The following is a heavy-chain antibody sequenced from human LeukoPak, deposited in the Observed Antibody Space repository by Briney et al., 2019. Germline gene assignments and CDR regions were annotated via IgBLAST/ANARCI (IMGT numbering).Heavy chain of an antibody. V-gene: IGHV3-23*01. J-gene: IGHJ2*01. CDR1: GFTFSNYA. CDR2: LSGSGGAT. Sequence: GGPLRLSCAASGFTFSNYAMTWVRQAPGKGLEWVSILSGSGGATYYADSVKGRFTISRDNSENTLFLQMNNLGAEDTAAYYCAKKRVITTPDAIDWYFDLWGRGTLVTVSS. D-gene: IGHD3-10*01. CDR3: AKKRVITTPDAIDWYFDL.